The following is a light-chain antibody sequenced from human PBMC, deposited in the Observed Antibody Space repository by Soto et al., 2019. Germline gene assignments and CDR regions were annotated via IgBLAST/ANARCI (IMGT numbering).Light chain of an antibody. CDR1: QNVVTN. CDR2: DTS. CDR3: QQYNEWPLA. V-gene: IGKV3-15*01. J-gene: IGKJ4*01. Sequence: ETVVTQSPATLSASPGERATLSCRASQNVVTNVAWYQQKPGQAPRLLIHDTSTRATGVPDRFSGRGDGTEFALTISSLQSEDLAVYYCQQYNEWPLAFGGGTKVEIK.